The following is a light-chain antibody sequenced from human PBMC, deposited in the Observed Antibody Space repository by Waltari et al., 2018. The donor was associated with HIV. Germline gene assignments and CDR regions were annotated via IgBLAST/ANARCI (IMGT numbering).Light chain of an antibody. Sequence: DIVMTQTPATLPVSPGERVTLSCRASETIRSNLAWYQQKPGQAPRPLIYRASSRATGIPARFSGSGSGTEFTLTISSLQSEDFALYYCQQYNIFPLTFGGGTKVEIK. CDR3: QQYNIFPLT. CDR2: RAS. J-gene: IGKJ4*01. CDR1: ETIRSN. V-gene: IGKV3-15*01.